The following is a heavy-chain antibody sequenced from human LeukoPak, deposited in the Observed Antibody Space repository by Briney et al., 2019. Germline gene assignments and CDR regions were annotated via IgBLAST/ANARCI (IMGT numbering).Heavy chain of an antibody. CDR3: ARTPLFYGDYSGYFDY. CDR2: INHSGST. CDR1: GGSFSGYY. V-gene: IGHV4-34*01. D-gene: IGHD4-17*01. J-gene: IGHJ4*02. Sequence: SETLSLTCAVYGGSFSGYYWRWIRQPPGKGLEWIGEINHSGSTNYNPSLKSRVTISVDTSKNQFSLKLSSVTAADTAVYYCARTPLFYGDYSGYFDYWGQGTLVTVSS.